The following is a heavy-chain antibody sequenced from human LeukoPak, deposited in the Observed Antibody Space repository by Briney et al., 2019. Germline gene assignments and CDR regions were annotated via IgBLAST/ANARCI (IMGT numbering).Heavy chain of an antibody. V-gene: IGHV5-51*01. CDR1: GYSFTSYW. CDR3: ARHPRGYSSGWYFDY. J-gene: IGHJ4*02. D-gene: IGHD6-19*01. Sequence: GESLKISCKGSGYSFTSYWIGWVRQMLGKGLEWMGIIYPGDSDTRYSPSFQGQVTISADKSISTAYLQWSSLKASDTAMYYCARHPRGYSSGWYFDYWGQGTLVTVSS. CDR2: IYPGDSDT.